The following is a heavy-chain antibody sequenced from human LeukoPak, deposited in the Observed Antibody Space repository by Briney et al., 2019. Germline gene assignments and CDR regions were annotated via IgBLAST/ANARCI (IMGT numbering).Heavy chain of an antibody. D-gene: IGHD1-26*01. V-gene: IGHV3-30-3*01. CDR3: ASFPWDLRPT. CDR2: ISYDGSNK. CDR1: GFTFSSYA. Sequence: GRSLRLSCAASGFTFSSYAMHWVRQAPGKGLEWVAVISYDGSNKYYADSVKGRFTISRDNAKNSLYLQMNSLRAEDTAVYYCASFPWDLRPTWGQGTLVSVAS. J-gene: IGHJ4*02.